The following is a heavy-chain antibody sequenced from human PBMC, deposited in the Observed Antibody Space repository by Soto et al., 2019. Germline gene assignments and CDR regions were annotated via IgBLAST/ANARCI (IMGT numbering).Heavy chain of an antibody. D-gene: IGHD3-22*01. V-gene: IGHV1-46*01. CDR1: GYTFTSYY. Sequence: GASVKVSCKASGYTFTSYYMHWVRQARGQGLERMGIINPSGGSTSYAQKFQGRVTMTRDTSTSTVYMELSSLRSEDTAVYYCARDQGNKDYYDSSGYYLEVWGQGTLVTVSS. CDR2: INPSGGST. CDR3: ARDQGNKDYYDSSGYYLEV. J-gene: IGHJ4*02.